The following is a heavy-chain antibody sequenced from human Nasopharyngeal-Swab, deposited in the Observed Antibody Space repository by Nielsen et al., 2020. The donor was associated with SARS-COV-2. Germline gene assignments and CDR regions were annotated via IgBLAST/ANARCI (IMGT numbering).Heavy chain of an antibody. V-gene: IGHV1-69*04. Sequence: SVKVSCKASGGIFSSYAISWVRQAPGQGLEWMGRIIPILGIANYAQKFQGRVTITADKSTSTAYMELSSLRSEDTAVYYCAREGGPYDYVWGSYRYTGEDTLLDYWGQGTLVTVSS. CDR2: IIPILGIA. J-gene: IGHJ4*02. CDR3: AREGGPYDYVWGSYRYTGEDTLLDY. CDR1: GGIFSSYA. D-gene: IGHD3-16*02.